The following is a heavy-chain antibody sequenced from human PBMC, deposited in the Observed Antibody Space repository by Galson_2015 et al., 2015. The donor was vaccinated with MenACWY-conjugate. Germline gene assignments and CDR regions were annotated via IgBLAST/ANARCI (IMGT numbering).Heavy chain of an antibody. CDR3: AKWDGYGHY. J-gene: IGHJ4*02. V-gene: IGHV3-23*01. CDR2: IRGSGTST. D-gene: IGHD5-18*01. Sequence: SLRLSCAASGFTFSSYTMSWVRQAPGKGLEWVSTIRGSGTSTYYADSVKGRFTISRDNSKNTLYLQMNSLSADDTAVYYCAKWDGYGHYWGQGTLVTVSS. CDR1: GFTFSSYT.